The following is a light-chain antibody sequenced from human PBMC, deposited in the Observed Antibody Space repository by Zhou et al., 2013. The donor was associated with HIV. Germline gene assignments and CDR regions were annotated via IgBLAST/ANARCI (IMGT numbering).Light chain of an antibody. V-gene: IGKV3D-20*02. CDR1: QSVSSSF. CDR3: QQRSKWPT. Sequence: EIVLTQSPGTLSLSPGEGATLSCRASQSVSSSFLAWYQQKPGQAPRLLIYDASTRATGIPARFSGSGSGTDFTLTISSLEPEDFAVYYCQQRSKWPTFGQGTRLEIK. J-gene: IGKJ5*01. CDR2: DAS.